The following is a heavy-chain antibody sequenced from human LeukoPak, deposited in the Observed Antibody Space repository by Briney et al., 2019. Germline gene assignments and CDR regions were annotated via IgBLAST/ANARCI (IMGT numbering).Heavy chain of an antibody. Sequence: PGGSLRLSCAASGFTFSSCAMNWVRQAPGKGLEWVSVLTRSGGSTYSAVSVQGPFTLSPDNSQNTLSLHMNSLRAQDTAVYYCAKGSLDGMGLLDYWGQGTLVTVSS. CDR2: LTRSGGST. V-gene: IGHV3-23*01. D-gene: IGHD5-24*01. CDR1: GFTFSSCA. J-gene: IGHJ4*02. CDR3: AKGSLDGMGLLDY.